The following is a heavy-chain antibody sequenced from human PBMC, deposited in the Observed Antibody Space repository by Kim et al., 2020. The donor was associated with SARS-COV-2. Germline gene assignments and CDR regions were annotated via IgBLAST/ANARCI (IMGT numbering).Heavy chain of an antibody. J-gene: IGHJ4*02. D-gene: IGHD3-16*01. CDR3: ARDPGMRRGNPFDY. V-gene: IGHV1-69*01. Sequence: AQKFQGRVTITADESTSTAYMELSSLRSEDTAVYYCARDPGMRRGNPFDYWGQGTLVTVSS.